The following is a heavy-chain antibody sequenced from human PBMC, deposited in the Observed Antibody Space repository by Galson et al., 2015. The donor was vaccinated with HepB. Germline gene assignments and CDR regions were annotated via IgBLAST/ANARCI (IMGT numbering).Heavy chain of an antibody. CDR1: GFIFNNYN. J-gene: IGHJ4*02. CDR2: ISSDSTYI. CDR3: ARDRPLGTPLDY. Sequence: SLRLSCAASGFIFNNYNLIWVRQAPGKGLEWVSSISSDSTYIFYAASVKGRFTISRDNAKNSLSLQMNNLRAEDTALYYCARDRPLGTPLDYWGQGTLVTVSS. V-gene: IGHV3-21*01. D-gene: IGHD7-27*01.